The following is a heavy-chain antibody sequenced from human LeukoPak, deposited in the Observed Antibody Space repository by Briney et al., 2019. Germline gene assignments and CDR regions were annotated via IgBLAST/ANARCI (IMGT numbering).Heavy chain of an antibody. CDR2: INHSGST. CDR3: ARVSGFYYYGSGTANYYYYGMDV. CDR1: GGSFSGYY. V-gene: IGHV4-34*01. D-gene: IGHD3-10*01. Sequence: PSETLSLTCAVYGGSFSGYYWSWIRQPPGKGLEWIGEINHSGSTNYSPSLKSRVTISVGTSKNQFSLKLSSVTAADTAVYYCARVSGFYYYGSGTANYYYYGMDVWGQGTTVTVSS. J-gene: IGHJ6*02.